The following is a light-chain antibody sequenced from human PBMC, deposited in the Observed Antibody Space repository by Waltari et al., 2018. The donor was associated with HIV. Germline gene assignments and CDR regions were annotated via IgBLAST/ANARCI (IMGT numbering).Light chain of an antibody. CDR1: KLGERY. CDR2: KDT. Sequence: SYDLSQPPSVSVSPGQTANITCPGAKLGERYTCWYQHKAGQSPVLVIYKDTKRPSGIPERFSGSNSGNTATLTISGALPTDDSDYYCQAWDSNIVVFGGGTKLTVL. CDR3: QAWDSNIVV. V-gene: IGLV3-1*01. J-gene: IGLJ2*01.